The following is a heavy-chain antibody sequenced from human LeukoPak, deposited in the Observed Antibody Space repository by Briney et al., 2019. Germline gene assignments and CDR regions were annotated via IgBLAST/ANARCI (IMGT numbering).Heavy chain of an antibody. J-gene: IGHJ6*03. V-gene: IGHV4-39*01. CDR2: IYYSGST. D-gene: IGHD3-3*01. CDR3: ARSDFWSGYSTLYYYYYMDV. Sequence: PSETLSLTCTVSGDSISSSSYYWGWIRQPPGKGLEWIGSIYYSGSTYYNPSLKSRVTISVDTSKNQFSLKLSSVTAADTAVYYCARSDFWSGYSTLYYYYYMDVWGKGTTVTVSS. CDR1: GDSISSSSYY.